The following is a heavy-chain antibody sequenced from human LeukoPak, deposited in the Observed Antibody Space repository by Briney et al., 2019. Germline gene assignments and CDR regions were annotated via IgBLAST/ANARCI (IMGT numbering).Heavy chain of an antibody. CDR3: ASYTYYYDSSGYQDAFDI. J-gene: IGHJ3*02. CDR1: GGSISSYY. CDR2: IYYSGST. V-gene: IGHV4-59*01. D-gene: IGHD3-22*01. Sequence: SETLSPTCTVSGGSISSYYWSWIRQPPGKGLEWIGYIYYSGSTNYNPSLKSRVTISVDTSKNQFSLKLSSVTAADTAVYYCASYTYYYDSSGYQDAFDIWGQGTMVTVSS.